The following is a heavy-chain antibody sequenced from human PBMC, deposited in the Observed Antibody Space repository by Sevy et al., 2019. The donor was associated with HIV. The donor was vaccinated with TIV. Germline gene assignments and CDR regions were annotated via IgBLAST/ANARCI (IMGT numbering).Heavy chain of an antibody. V-gene: IGHV4-59*01. D-gene: IGHD3-10*01. Sequence: SETLSLTCTVSGGSMSSYFWSWIRQPPGKGLEWIGYIYYTGTTNYNPHLKSRLTMSLDTSKNRFSLNLTAVTAADTAVYYCARDSVLSPRVFDSWGQGTLVTVSS. CDR2: IYYTGTT. CDR1: GGSMSSYF. CDR3: ARDSVLSPRVFDS. J-gene: IGHJ4*02.